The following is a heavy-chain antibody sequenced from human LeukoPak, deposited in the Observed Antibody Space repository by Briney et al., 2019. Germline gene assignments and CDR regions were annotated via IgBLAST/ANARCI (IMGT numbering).Heavy chain of an antibody. CDR1: GFTFSSYA. D-gene: IGHD1-26*01. CDR3: ASPVEEWELWYYFDY. CDR2: ISGSGGST. V-gene: IGHV3-23*01. J-gene: IGHJ4*02. Sequence: GGSLRLSCAASGFTFSSYAMSWVRQAPGKGLEWVSAISGSGGSTYYADSVKGRFTISRDNSKNTLYLQMNSLRAEDTAVYYCASPVEEWELWYYFDYWGQGTLVTVSS.